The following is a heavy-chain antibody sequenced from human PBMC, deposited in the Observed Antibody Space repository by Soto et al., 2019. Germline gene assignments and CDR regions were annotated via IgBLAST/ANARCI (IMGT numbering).Heavy chain of an antibody. CDR1: GGSFSSYA. J-gene: IGHJ6*02. V-gene: IGHV1-69*13. Sequence: GASVKVSCKASGGSFSSYAISWVRQAPGQGLEWMGGIIPILGTANYAQKFQGRVTITADESTSTAYMELSSLRSEDTAVYYCARSQGEEQQLITPDYYYGMDVWGQGTTVTVSS. CDR3: ARSQGEEQQLITPDYYYGMDV. D-gene: IGHD6-13*01. CDR2: IIPILGTA.